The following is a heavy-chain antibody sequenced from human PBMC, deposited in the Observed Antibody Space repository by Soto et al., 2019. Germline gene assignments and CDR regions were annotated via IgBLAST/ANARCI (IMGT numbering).Heavy chain of an antibody. D-gene: IGHD3-10*01. Sequence: GGSLRLSCSASGFTFSSYAMSWVRQAPGKGLEWVSAISGSGGSTYYADSVKGRFTISRDNSKNTLYLQMNSLRAEDTAVYYCAKDRLAQLYGTFDYWGQGTLVTVSS. J-gene: IGHJ4*02. CDR3: AKDRLAQLYGTFDY. CDR1: GFTFSSYA. V-gene: IGHV3-23*01. CDR2: ISGSGGST.